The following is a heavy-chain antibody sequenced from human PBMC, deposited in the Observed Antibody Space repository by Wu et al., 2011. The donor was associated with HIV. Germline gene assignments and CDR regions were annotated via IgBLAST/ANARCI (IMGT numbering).Heavy chain of an antibody. Sequence: QVQLVQSGAEVKKPGASVKVSCKASGYTFSGYYIHWVRQAPGQGLEWVGWINPNSGSTTYAQKFQGRVTMTGDTSTSTVYMELSSLRSEDTAVYYCARSFRDTYFYYYGISVWGQGTTVTVSS. D-gene: IGHD3-16*02. CDR2: INPNSGST. V-gene: IGHV1-46*01. CDR3: ARSFRDTYFYYYGISV. CDR1: GYTFSGYY. J-gene: IGHJ6*02.